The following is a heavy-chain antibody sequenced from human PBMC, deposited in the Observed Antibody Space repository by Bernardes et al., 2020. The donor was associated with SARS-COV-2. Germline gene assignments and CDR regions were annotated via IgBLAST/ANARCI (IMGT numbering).Heavy chain of an antibody. V-gene: IGHV3-11*01. D-gene: IGHD3-10*01. Sequence: GGSLRLSCAASGFTFSDYYMSWIRQAPGKGLEWVSYISSSGSTIYYADSVKGRFTISRDNAKNSLYLQMNSLRAEDTAVYYCARENGFGDQAKNWFDPWGQGTLVTVSS. J-gene: IGHJ5*02. CDR2: ISSSGSTI. CDR3: ARENGFGDQAKNWFDP. CDR1: GFTFSDYY.